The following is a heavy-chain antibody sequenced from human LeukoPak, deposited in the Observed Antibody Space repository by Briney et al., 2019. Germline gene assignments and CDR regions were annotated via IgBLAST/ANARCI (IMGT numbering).Heavy chain of an antibody. V-gene: IGHV4-59*12. J-gene: IGHJ5*02. CDR3: ARDIGSIAVAGNWFDP. Sequence: PSETLSLTCTVSGGSINSYHWSWIRQPPGKGLEWIGYVYDSGSTKYNPSLKSRVTISEDTSENHFSLKLSSVTAADTAVYYCARDIGSIAVAGNWFDPWGQGTLVTVSS. D-gene: IGHD6-19*01. CDR1: GGSINSYH. CDR2: VYDSGST.